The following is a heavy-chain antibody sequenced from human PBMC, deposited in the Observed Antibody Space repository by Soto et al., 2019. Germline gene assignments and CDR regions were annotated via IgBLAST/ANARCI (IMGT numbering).Heavy chain of an antibody. Sequence: QVQLVESGGGEVQPGGSLRLSCAASGFAFSRHAIQWVRQTPGKGLEWVAGIWYDGSNKYYADSVKGRFTISRDNSKNTVYLQKDSLRAEDTAVFYCARGTTVTDFLMDVWGAGTTVTVSS. CDR1: GFAFSRHA. J-gene: IGHJ6*03. CDR2: IWYDGSNK. CDR3: ARGTTVTDFLMDV. D-gene: IGHD4-4*01. V-gene: IGHV3-33*01.